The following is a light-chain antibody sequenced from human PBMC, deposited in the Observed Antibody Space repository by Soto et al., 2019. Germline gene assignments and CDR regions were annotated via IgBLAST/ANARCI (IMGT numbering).Light chain of an antibody. Sequence: EIVMTQSPVTLSVSPGERVTRSCRASQNVNINLAWYQQRPGQAPRVLIYGASNRASGIPDRFSGSGSGTDFTLTISSLEPDDFALYYCQQYKDWPPLSFGGGTRVEIK. J-gene: IGKJ4*01. CDR1: QNVNIN. CDR3: QQYKDWPPLS. V-gene: IGKV3D-15*01. CDR2: GAS.